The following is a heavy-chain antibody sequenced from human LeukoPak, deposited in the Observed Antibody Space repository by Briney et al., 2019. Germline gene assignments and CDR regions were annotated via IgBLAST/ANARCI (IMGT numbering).Heavy chain of an antibody. CDR3: ARAGYSSSWGGGDFDY. CDR2: ISSSSSYI. CDR1: GFTFSSYS. D-gene: IGHD6-13*01. Sequence: AGGSLRLSCAASGFTFSSYSMNWVRQAPGKGLEWVSSISSSSSYIYYADSVKGRFTISRDNAKNSLYLQMNSLRAEDTAVYYCARAGYSSSWGGGDFDYWGQGTLVTVSS. J-gene: IGHJ4*02. V-gene: IGHV3-21*01.